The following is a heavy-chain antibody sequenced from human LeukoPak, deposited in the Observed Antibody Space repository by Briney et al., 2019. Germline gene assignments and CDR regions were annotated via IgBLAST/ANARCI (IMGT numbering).Heavy chain of an antibody. Sequence: PWETLSLTCTVSGGSISSYYWSWIRKPPGKGLEWIGYIYYSESNNYNPSLKSRVTISVDTSKNQFSLKLSSVTAADTAVYYCARVWGDCSGGSCYPDYWGQGTLVTVSS. CDR3: ARVWGDCSGGSCYPDY. CDR1: GGSISSYY. V-gene: IGHV4-59*01. J-gene: IGHJ4*02. D-gene: IGHD2-15*01. CDR2: IYYSESN.